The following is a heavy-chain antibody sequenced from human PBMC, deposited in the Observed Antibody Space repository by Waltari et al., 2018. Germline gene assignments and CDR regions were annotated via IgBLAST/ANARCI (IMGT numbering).Heavy chain of an antibody. V-gene: IGHV4-38-2*02. CDR1: GYSISSGYY. CDR3: ASALSGGDRPSWFDP. J-gene: IGHJ5*02. CDR2: IYHSGST. D-gene: IGHD3-10*01. Sequence: QVQLQESGPGLVKPSETLSLTCTVSGYSISSGYYWGWIRQPPGKGLELIGSIYHSGSTYYSTSTKSRVTISVDPSKNQFALKLSSVTAADTAVYYCASALSGGDRPSWFDPWGQGTLVTVSS.